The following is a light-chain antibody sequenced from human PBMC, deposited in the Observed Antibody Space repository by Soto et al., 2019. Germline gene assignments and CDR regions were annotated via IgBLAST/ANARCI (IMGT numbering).Light chain of an antibody. CDR1: QSVSSK. J-gene: IGKJ1*01. CDR2: GAS. V-gene: IGKV3-15*01. Sequence: ERVLTRSPGTLSKTTGERATPSCRASQSVSSKLAWYQQKPGQAPRLLFYGASTGATGIPARFSGSGSETEFTLSISSLQSEDFAVYYCQQYNNWPGTFGQGTKV. CDR3: QQYNNWPGT.